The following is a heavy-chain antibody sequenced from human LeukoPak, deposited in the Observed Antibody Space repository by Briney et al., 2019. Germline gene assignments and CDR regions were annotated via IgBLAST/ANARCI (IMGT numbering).Heavy chain of an antibody. Sequence: GGSLRLSCAASGFTFSSYAMSWVRQAPGKGLEWVSAISGSGGSTYYADSVKGRFTISRDNSKNTLYLQMNSLRAEDTAVYYCAKDSNWGGDYYYYYGMDVWGQGTTVTVSS. D-gene: IGHD7-27*01. CDR2: ISGSGGST. J-gene: IGHJ6*02. V-gene: IGHV3-23*01. CDR1: GFTFSSYA. CDR3: AKDSNWGGDYYYYYGMDV.